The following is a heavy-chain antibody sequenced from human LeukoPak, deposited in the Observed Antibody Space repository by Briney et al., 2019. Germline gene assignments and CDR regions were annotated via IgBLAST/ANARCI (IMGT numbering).Heavy chain of an antibody. Sequence: ASVTVSCTASGYTFINYYLHWVRQAPGQGLVWMGQINPNTGSTSYAQKFQGRVTMTRDTSTSTVYMELSSLRSEDTAVYYCARSSKVAVAGTQLFDYWGQGTLVTVSS. J-gene: IGHJ4*02. CDR1: GYTFINYY. V-gene: IGHV1-46*01. D-gene: IGHD6-19*01. CDR3: ARSSKVAVAGTQLFDY. CDR2: INPNTGST.